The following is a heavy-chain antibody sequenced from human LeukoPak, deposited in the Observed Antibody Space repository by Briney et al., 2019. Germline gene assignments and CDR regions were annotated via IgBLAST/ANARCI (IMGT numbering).Heavy chain of an antibody. CDR1: GFTFSSSA. CDR2: ISNNGGYT. J-gene: IGHJ4*02. CDR3: AKSLYGGCDY. V-gene: IGHV3-23*01. D-gene: IGHD3-16*02. Sequence: GGSLRLSCAASGFTFSSSAMSWVRQAPGKGLEWVSAISNNGGYTYYADSVQGRFTISRDNSKSTLCLQMNSLRAEDTAVYYCAKSLYGGCDYWGQGTVVTVSS.